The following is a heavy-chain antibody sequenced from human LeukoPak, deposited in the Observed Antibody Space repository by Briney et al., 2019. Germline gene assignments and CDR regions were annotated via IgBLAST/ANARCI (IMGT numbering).Heavy chain of an antibody. Sequence: PGGSLRLSCAASGFTFSTYGMHWVRQAPGKGLEWVAVISYDGGNKYYADSVKGRFSISRDNSKNTLYLQMNSLRAEDTAVYYCARGSGSMVRGVTYYFDYWGQGTLVTVSS. CDR1: GFTFSTYG. CDR2: ISYDGGNK. J-gene: IGHJ4*02. V-gene: IGHV3-33*08. D-gene: IGHD3-10*01. CDR3: ARGSGSMVRGVTYYFDY.